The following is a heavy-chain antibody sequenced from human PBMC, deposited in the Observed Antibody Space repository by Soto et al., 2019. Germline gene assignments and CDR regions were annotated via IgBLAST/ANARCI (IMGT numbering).Heavy chain of an antibody. Sequence: ASVKVSCKASGGTFSSYTISWVRQAPGQGLEWMGIINPGGGSTTYAQKFQGRVTMTRDTSTSTAYMELRSLRSDDTAVYYCARELGYDSSGYYCWGQGTLVTVSS. CDR2: INPGGGST. CDR1: GGTFSSYT. J-gene: IGHJ4*02. D-gene: IGHD3-22*01. V-gene: IGHV1-46*01. CDR3: ARELGYDSSGYYC.